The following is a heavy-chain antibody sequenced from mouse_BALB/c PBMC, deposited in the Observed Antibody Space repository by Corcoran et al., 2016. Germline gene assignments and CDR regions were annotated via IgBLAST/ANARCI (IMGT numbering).Heavy chain of an antibody. CDR3: ARHLRLLLDY. V-gene: IGHV1-69*02. CDR2: IDPSDSET. J-gene: IGHJ2*01. D-gene: IGHD3-1*01. CDR1: GYTFTSYW. Sequence: QVQLQQPGAELVKPGAPVKLSCKASGYTFTSYWMNWVKQRPGRGLEWIGRIDPSDSETQYNQKFKDKATLTVDKSSSTAYIQLSILTSEDSAVYYCARHLRLLLDYWGEGTTLTVSS.